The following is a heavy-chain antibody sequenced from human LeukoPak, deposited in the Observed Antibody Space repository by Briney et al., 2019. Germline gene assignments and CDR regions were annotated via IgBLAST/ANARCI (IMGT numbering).Heavy chain of an antibody. V-gene: IGHV3-30-3*01. J-gene: IGHJ4*02. CDR2: ISSDGSNE. Sequence: GGSLRLSCAASGFTFSRYVMHWVRQAPGKGLEWVALISSDGSNEYYADSVKGRFTISRDNSKNTLYLQMNSLRTEDTAVFYCARDFGGDFRSDYPPVYWGQGTLVTVSS. CDR1: GFTFSRYV. CDR3: ARDFGGDFRSDYPPVY. D-gene: IGHD3-3*01.